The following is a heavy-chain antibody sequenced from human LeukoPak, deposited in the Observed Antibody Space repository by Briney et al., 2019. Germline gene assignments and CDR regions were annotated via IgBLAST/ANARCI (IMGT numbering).Heavy chain of an antibody. CDR3: ARGVVNQLLRYYYMDV. V-gene: IGHV1-69*05. CDR2: IIPIFGTA. Sequence: SVKVSCKASGGTFSSYAISWVRQAPGQGLEWMGGIIPIFGTANYAQKFQGRVTITTDESTSTAYMELSSLRSEDTAVYYCARGVVNQLLRYYYMDVWGKGTTVTVSS. CDR1: GGTFSSYA. J-gene: IGHJ6*03. D-gene: IGHD2-2*01.